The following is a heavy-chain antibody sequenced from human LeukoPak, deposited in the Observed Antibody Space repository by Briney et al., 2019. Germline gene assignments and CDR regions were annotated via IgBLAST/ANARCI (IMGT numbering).Heavy chain of an antibody. V-gene: IGHV3-23*01. J-gene: IGHJ4*02. CDR1: GFPFSTYA. CDR2: LYGSGGGI. CDR3: AKDRLPDGYWSLDY. D-gene: IGHD5-18*01. Sequence: GGSLRLSCAASGFPFSTYAMNWVRQAPGKGLEWVSGLYGSGGGIQYADSVKGRFTISRDNSKNTLYLQMDSLRAEDTALYCCAKDRLPDGYWSLDYWGQGTLVTVSS.